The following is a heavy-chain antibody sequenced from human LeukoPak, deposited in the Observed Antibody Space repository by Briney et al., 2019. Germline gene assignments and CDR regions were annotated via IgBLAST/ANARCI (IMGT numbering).Heavy chain of an antibody. CDR3: ARDRFVNGETAMVAPDAFDI. V-gene: IGHV4-59*12. Sequence: PSETLSLTCTVSGGSMSPYHWGWIRQPPGKGLEWTGYIYYNGSTNYNPSLNSRVTISVDTSKNQFSLKLSSVTAADTAVYYCARDRFVNGETAMVAPDAFDIWGQGTMVTVSS. D-gene: IGHD5-18*01. J-gene: IGHJ3*02. CDR1: GGSMSPYH. CDR2: IYYNGST.